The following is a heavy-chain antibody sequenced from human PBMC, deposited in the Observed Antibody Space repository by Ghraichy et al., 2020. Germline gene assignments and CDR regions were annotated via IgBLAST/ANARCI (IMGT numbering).Heavy chain of an antibody. CDR3: AKILYYDSSGPIDY. Sequence: LTCAASGFTFSNYAMNWVRQAPGKGLEWVSAISGSGGSTYYADSVKGRFTISRDNSKNTLYPQMNSLRAEDTAVYYCAKILYYDSSGPIDYWGQGTLVTVSS. CDR2: ISGSGGST. CDR1: GFTFSNYA. D-gene: IGHD3-22*01. J-gene: IGHJ4*02. V-gene: IGHV3-23*01.